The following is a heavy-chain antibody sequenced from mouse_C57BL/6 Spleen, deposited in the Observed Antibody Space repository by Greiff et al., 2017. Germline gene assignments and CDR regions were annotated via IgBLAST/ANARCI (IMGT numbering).Heavy chain of an antibody. D-gene: IGHD3-3*01. J-gene: IGHJ4*01. CDR3: ARYGTRDYYAMDY. CDR1: GYTFTSCW. V-gene: IGHV1-72*01. CDR2: IDPNSGGT. Sequence: VQLQQPGAELVKPGASVKLSCKASGYTFTSCWMHWVKQRPGRGLEWIGRIDPNSGGTKYNDKFKSKATLTVDKPSSTAYMQRSSLTSEDSAVYYCARYGTRDYYAMDYWGQGTSVTVAS.